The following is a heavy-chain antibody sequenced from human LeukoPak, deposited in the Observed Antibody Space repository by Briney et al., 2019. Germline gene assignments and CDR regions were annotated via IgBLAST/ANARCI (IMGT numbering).Heavy chain of an antibody. CDR3: ARAGDCSGGTCNNWFDP. Sequence: ASVKVSCKASGYTFTTYAMNWVRQAPGQGLQWMGWINTNTGNPTYAQGFTGRFVFSLDTSVSTAYLQISSLKAEDTAVYYCARAGDCSGGTCNNWFDPWGQGTLVTVSS. V-gene: IGHV7-4-1*02. CDR1: GYTFTTYA. CDR2: INTNTGNP. D-gene: IGHD2-15*01. J-gene: IGHJ5*02.